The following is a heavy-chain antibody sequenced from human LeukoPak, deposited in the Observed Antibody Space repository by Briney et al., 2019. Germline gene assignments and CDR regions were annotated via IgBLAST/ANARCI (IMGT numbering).Heavy chain of an antibody. D-gene: IGHD6-13*01. V-gene: IGHV4-39*01. CDR1: GGSISSSPFY. J-gene: IGHJ4*02. CDR3: ARSVASAGTSHWGY. Sequence: PSETLSLTCIVSGGSISSSPFYWGWIRQPPGEGLEGMGSIYNSGTTYYNPSLKSRITISIDMSRDQFSLKLSSVTAADTGVYYCARSVASAGTSHWGYWGQGSLVTVSS. CDR2: IYNSGTT.